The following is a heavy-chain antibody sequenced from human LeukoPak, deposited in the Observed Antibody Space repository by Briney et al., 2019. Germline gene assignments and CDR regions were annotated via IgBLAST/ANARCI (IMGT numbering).Heavy chain of an antibody. CDR1: GGSISSYY. CDR3: AKAINYGDYPGWFDP. J-gene: IGHJ5*02. V-gene: IGHV4-59*01. Sequence: SETLSLTCTVSGGSISSYYWSWIRQPPGKGLEWIGYIHYSGSTHYNPSLKSRVTISVDTSKNQVSLKLRSVTAADTALYYCAKAINYGDYPGWFDPWGQGTLVTVSS. CDR2: IHYSGST. D-gene: IGHD4-17*01.